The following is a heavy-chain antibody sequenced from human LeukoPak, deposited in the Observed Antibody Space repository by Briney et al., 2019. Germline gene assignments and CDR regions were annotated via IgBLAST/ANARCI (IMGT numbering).Heavy chain of an antibody. Sequence: PGGSLRLSCAASGFTFSSYAMSWVRQAPGKGLEWVSAISGSGGSTYYADSVKGRFTISRDNSKNTLYLQMNSLKTEDTAVYYCTTDPGGDDFDYWGQGTLVTVSS. CDR3: TTDPGGDDFDY. V-gene: IGHV3-23*01. J-gene: IGHJ4*02. D-gene: IGHD2-21*01. CDR1: GFTFSSYA. CDR2: ISGSGGST.